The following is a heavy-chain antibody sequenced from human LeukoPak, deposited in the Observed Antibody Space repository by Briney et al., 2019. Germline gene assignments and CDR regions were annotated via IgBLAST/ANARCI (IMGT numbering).Heavy chain of an antibody. D-gene: IGHD1-26*01. CDR2: FDPEDGET. J-gene: IGHJ6*03. Sequence: ASVKVSCKVSGYTLTELSMHWVRQAPGKGLEWMGGFDPEDGETIYAQKFQGRVTMTEDTSTDTAYMELSSLRSEDTAVYYCATDYSATKRFHYYYMDVWGKGTTVTVSS. V-gene: IGHV1-24*01. CDR1: GYTLTELS. CDR3: ATDYSATKRFHYYYMDV.